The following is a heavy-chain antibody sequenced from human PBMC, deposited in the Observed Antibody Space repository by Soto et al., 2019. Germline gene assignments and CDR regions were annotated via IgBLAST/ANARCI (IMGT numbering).Heavy chain of an antibody. CDR1: GFTFSSYG. V-gene: IGHV3-33*01. CDR3: ARRGLGRSSSWYFDY. D-gene: IGHD6-6*01. Sequence: QVQLVESGGGVVQPGRSLRLSCAASGFTFSSYGMHWVRQAPGKGLEWVAVIWYDGSNKYYADSVKGRFTISRDNSKNTLYLQMNGLRAEDTAVYYCARRGLGRSSSWYFDYWGQGTLVTVSS. J-gene: IGHJ4*02. CDR2: IWYDGSNK.